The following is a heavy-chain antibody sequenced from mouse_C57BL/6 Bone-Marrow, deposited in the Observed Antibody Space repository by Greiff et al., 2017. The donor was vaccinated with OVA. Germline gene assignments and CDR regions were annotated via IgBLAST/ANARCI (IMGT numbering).Heavy chain of an antibody. CDR1: GFTFSDFY. Sequence: EVQLVESGGGLVQSGRSLRLSCATSGFTFSDFYMEWVRQAPGKGLEWIAASRNKANDYTTEYSASVKGRFIVSRDTSQSILYLQMNALRAEDTAIYYCARDYYGSRTGFAYWGQGTLVTVSA. CDR3: ARDYYGSRTGFAY. CDR2: SRNKANDYTT. D-gene: IGHD1-1*01. J-gene: IGHJ3*01. V-gene: IGHV7-1*01.